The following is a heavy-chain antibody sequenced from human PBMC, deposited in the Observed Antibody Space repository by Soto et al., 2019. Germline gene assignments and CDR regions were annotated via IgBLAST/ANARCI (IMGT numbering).Heavy chain of an antibody. CDR2: ISYDGSNK. D-gene: IGHD3-3*01. CDR1: GFTFSSYA. V-gene: IGHV3-30-3*01. CDR3: ARDTFLEWLFAYYYYGMDV. Sequence: QVQLVESGGGVVQPGRSLRLSCAASGFTFSSYAMHWVRQAPGKGLEWVAVISYDGSNKYYADSVKGRFTISRDNSKNTLYLQMNGLRAEDTAVYYCARDTFLEWLFAYYYYGMDVWGQGTTVTVSS. J-gene: IGHJ6*02.